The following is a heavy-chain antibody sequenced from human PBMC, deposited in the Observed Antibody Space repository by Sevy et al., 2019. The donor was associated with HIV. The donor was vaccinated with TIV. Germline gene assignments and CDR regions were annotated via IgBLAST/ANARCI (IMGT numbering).Heavy chain of an antibody. CDR3: ARGYYGKGHIDY. Sequence: GGSLRLSCTASGFTFSSYTFNWVRQAPGKGLEWVSQISSGSSIFYADSVKGRFTISRDNAKNSLYLQMNSLRDEDTAVCYSARGYYGKGHIDYWGQGTLVTVSS. CDR2: ISSGSSI. D-gene: IGHD1-26*01. V-gene: IGHV3-48*02. J-gene: IGHJ4*02. CDR1: GFTFSSYT.